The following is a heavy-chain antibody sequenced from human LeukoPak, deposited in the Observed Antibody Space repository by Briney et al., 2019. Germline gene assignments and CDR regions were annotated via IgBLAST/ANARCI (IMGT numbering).Heavy chain of an antibody. CDR3: ARGSTAAD. Sequence: GGSLRLSCTASGFTFSNYWMTWARQAPGKGLEWVANINPDGSEKHYVDSLKGRFAISRDNPKNSLYLQMNSLRDEDTAVYYCARGSTAADWGLGTLVIVSS. CDR1: GFTFSNYW. J-gene: IGHJ4*02. V-gene: IGHV3-7*01. CDR2: INPDGSEK. D-gene: IGHD1-26*01.